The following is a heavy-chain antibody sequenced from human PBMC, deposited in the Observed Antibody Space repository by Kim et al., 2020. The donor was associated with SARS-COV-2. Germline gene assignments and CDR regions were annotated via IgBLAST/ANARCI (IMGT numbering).Heavy chain of an antibody. CDR2: ITGSGDRT. D-gene: IGHD3-22*01. V-gene: IGHV3-23*01. CDR3: AKGSRSSGYYVDN. Sequence: GGSLRLSCAASGFTFSSYAMSWVRQAPGKGLEWVSDITGSGDRTYSADSVKGRFAISRDNSKNTLYLQMNSLRAEDAAVYYCAKGSRSSGYYVDNWGQGTLVTVSS. J-gene: IGHJ4*02. CDR1: GFTFSSYA.